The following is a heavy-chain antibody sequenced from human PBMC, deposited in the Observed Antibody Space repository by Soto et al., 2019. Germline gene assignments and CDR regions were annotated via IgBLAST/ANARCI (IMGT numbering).Heavy chain of an antibody. D-gene: IGHD5-12*01. Sequence: EVQLVESGGGLVKPGGSLRLSCAASGFTFSSYSMNWVRQAPGKGLEWVSSISSSSSYIYYADSVKGRFTISRDNAKNSLYLQMNSLRAEDTAVYYCARRGFVATIIVPTTPNLWYFDLWGRGTLVTVSS. CDR3: ARRGFVATIIVPTTPNLWYFDL. CDR2: ISSSSSYI. CDR1: GFTFSSYS. J-gene: IGHJ2*01. V-gene: IGHV3-21*01.